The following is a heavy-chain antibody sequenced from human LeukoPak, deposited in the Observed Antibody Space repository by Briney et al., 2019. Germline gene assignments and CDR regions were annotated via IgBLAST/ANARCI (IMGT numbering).Heavy chain of an antibody. CDR2: IIPIFGTA. CDR3: ARGGYSYDMDVFGGWFGLDY. D-gene: IGHD5-18*01. V-gene: IGHV1-69*06. Sequence: WASVKVSCKASGGTFSSYAISWVRQAPGQGLEWMGGIIPIFGTANYAQKFQGRVTITADKSTSTAYMELSSLRSEDTAVYYCARGGYSYDMDVFGGWFGLDYWGQGTLVTVSS. J-gene: IGHJ4*02. CDR1: GGTFSSYA.